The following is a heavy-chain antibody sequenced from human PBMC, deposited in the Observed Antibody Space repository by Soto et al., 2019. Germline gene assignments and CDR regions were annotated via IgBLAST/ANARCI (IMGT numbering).Heavy chain of an antibody. CDR3: ARDVGVQELDY. J-gene: IGHJ4*02. D-gene: IGHD6-6*01. CDR1: GFTFISNW. Sequence: PGGSLRLSCSASGFTFISNWRSWFRQAPGRGLEWVANIKPDGSGKYYLDSVRGRFTISRDNAENSLFLQIDSLRVEDTAVYYCARDVGVQELDYWGQGTLVTVSS. CDR2: IKPDGSGK. V-gene: IGHV3-7*01.